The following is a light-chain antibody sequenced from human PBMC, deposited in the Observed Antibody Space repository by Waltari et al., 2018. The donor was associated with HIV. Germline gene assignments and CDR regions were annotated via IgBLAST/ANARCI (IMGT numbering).Light chain of an antibody. CDR2: KNY. Sequence: QSVLTQPPSASGTPGQPVPIPCSGSSSNIGNDNVHWYQQLPGMTPKPLIYKNYQRPSGVPDRFAGSKSGTSASLAISGLRSEDEADYYCVGWDGSLSGYVFGAGTKVTVL. CDR3: VGWDGSLSGYV. CDR1: SSNIGNDN. J-gene: IGLJ1*01. V-gene: IGLV1-47*01.